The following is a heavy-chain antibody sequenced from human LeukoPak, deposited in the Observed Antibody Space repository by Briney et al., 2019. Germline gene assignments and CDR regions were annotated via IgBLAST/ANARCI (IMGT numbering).Heavy chain of an antibody. Sequence: GSSVKVSCKASGGTFSSYAISWVRQAPGQGLEWMGRIIPIPGIANYAQKFQGRVTITADKSTSTAYMELSSLRSEDTAVYYCARDRRGTVDTAMVLPDYWGQGTLVTVSS. J-gene: IGHJ4*02. CDR2: IIPIPGIA. V-gene: IGHV1-69*04. D-gene: IGHD5-18*01. CDR3: ARDRRGTVDTAMVLPDY. CDR1: GGTFSSYA.